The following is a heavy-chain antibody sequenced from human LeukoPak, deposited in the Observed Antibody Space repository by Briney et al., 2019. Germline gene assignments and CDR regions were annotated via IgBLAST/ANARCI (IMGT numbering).Heavy chain of an antibody. J-gene: IGHJ4*02. V-gene: IGHV1-46*01. CDR3: ARTRGYYFDY. Sequence: ASVTVSCKASGHSFTNYYMHWVRQAPGQGLEWMGMINPSGGSTTYAQKFQGRVTMTRDMSTSTVYMELSSLTSEDTAVYYCARTRGYYFDYWGQGTLVTVSS. CDR1: GHSFTNYY. CDR2: INPSGGST.